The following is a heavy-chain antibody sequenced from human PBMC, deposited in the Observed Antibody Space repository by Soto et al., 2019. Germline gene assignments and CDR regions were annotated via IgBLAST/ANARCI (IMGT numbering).Heavy chain of an antibody. CDR1: GFSLSTNGEG. V-gene: IGHV2-5*02. D-gene: IGHD6-6*01. J-gene: IGHJ3*02. CDR3: AHRRARTAGRDDAYDI. CDR2: MYWDDNK. Sequence: QITLKESGPTVVKPTQTLTLTCIFSGFSLSTNGEGVGWIRQSPGKSPEWLALMYWDDNKRYRPSLESRLTITRDTSKTQVVLIMTGMDPVDTGTYYCAHRRARTAGRDDAYDIWGQGTMVTISS.